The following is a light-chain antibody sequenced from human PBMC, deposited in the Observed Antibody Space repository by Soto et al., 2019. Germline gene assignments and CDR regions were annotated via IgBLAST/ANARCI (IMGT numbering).Light chain of an antibody. CDR1: RRVNNY. Sequence: DIRMTQSPSSLSASVGEKITITCRTSRRVNNYLNWYQQKPGKAPKLLIYGASSLQSGVPSRFSGGGSETDFTLTISNVQPEDFATYFCQQSYIVPDTFGPGTTVNIK. V-gene: IGKV1-39*01. J-gene: IGKJ3*01. CDR2: GAS. CDR3: QQSYIVPDT.